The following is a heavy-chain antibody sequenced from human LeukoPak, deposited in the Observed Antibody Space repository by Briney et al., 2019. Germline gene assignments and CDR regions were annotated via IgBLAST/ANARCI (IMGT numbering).Heavy chain of an antibody. CDR3: ARHSYRVRGVNYYSMDV. CDR2: IYYSGST. CDR1: GYSISSGYY. J-gene: IGHJ6*03. Sequence: SETLSLTCTVSGYSISSGYYWGWIRQPPGKGLEWIGSIYYSGSTYYNPSLKSRVTISVDTSKNQFSLKLSSVTAADTAVYYCARHSYRVRGVNYYSMDVWGKGTTVTISS. D-gene: IGHD3-10*01. V-gene: IGHV4-38-2*02.